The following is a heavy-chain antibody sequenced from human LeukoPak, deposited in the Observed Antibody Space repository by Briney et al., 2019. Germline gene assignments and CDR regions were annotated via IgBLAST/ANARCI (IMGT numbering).Heavy chain of an antibody. D-gene: IGHD3-3*01. V-gene: IGHV3-30*18. J-gene: IGHJ4*02. CDR2: ISYDGSNK. CDR3: AKGDRNYDFWSGYYGH. Sequence: GGSLRLSCAASGFTFSIYGMHWVRQAPGKGLEWVAVISYDGSNKYYADSVKGRFTISRDNSKNTLYLQMNSLRAEDTAVYYCAKGDRNYDFWSGYYGHWGQGTLVTVSS. CDR1: GFTFSIYG.